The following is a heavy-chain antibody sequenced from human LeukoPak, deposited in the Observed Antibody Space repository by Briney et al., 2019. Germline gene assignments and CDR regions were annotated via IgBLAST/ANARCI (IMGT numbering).Heavy chain of an antibody. CDR3: AKFVSSSWYPGY. V-gene: IGHV3-23*01. D-gene: IGHD6-13*01. CDR1: GFTFSSYA. CDR2: ISGSGGST. J-gene: IGHJ4*02. Sequence: GGSLRLSCAASGFTFSSYAMSWVRQAPGKGLEWVSAISGSGGSTYYADSVKGRFTISRDNSKNTLYLQMNSLRAEDMAVYYCAKFVSSSWYPGYWGQGTLVTVSS.